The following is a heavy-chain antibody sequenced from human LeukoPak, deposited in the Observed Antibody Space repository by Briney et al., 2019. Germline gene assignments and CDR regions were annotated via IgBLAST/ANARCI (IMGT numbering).Heavy chain of an antibody. Sequence: GGSLRLSCAASEFTFSDYYMSWIRQAPDKGLEWVSTISGSGGGTYYADSVKGRFTISRDDSKNTLYLQMNSLRADDTAVYYCAKDLGRYRNNFFDYWGQGNLVTVSS. D-gene: IGHD1-26*01. CDR2: ISGSGGGT. V-gene: IGHV3-23*01. J-gene: IGHJ4*02. CDR1: EFTFSDYY. CDR3: AKDLGRYRNNFFDY.